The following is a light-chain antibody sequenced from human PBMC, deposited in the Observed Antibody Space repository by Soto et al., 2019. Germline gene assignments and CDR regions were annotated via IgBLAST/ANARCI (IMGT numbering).Light chain of an antibody. CDR1: QGIGSW. Sequence: DIQMTQSPSSLSASVGDRVSITCRASQGIGSWVAWYQQKPGKGPKSLIFAASSLESGVSSRFSASGSGTDFTLTINSLQPEDSAIYYCQHYHTYPLSFGGGTKVEIK. V-gene: IGKV1D-16*01. J-gene: IGKJ4*01. CDR2: AAS. CDR3: QHYHTYPLS.